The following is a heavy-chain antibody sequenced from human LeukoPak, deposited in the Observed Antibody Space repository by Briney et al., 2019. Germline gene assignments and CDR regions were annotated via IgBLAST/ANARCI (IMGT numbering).Heavy chain of an antibody. J-gene: IGHJ4*02. CDR1: GFTFADYA. V-gene: IGHV3-9*01. CDR3: SKASLGYCSGGSCFFDY. D-gene: IGHD2-15*01. Sequence: PGGSLRLSCAAPGFTFADYAMHWVRQAPGKGLEWGSGISWNSGSIGYADYVEGRFTIFRDNAKNSLYLQMNSLRAEDTALYYCSKASLGYCSGGSCFFDYWGQGTLVTVSS. CDR2: ISWNSGSI.